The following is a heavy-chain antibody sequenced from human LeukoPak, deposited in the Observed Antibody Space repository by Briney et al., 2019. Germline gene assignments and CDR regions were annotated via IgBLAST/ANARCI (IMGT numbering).Heavy chain of an antibody. J-gene: IGHJ4*02. V-gene: IGHV3-11*04. D-gene: IGHD3-3*01. CDR2: ITNSGRST. CDR3: AREASGYYHVFDS. Sequence: GGSLRLSCAASGFTLSDHYMDWVRQAPGKGLEWVSYITNSGRSTKYADAVKGRFTISRDNAKQSVYLEMTDLRAEDTAVYYCAREASGYYHVFDSWGQGTLVTVSS. CDR1: GFTLSDHY.